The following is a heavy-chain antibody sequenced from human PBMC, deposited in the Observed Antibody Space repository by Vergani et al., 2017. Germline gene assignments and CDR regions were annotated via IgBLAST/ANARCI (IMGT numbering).Heavy chain of an antibody. CDR3: ARPGRFLRWFDP. V-gene: IGHV4-34*01. CDR1: GGSFSGYY. Sequence: QVQLQQWGAGLLTPSETLSLTCAVYGGSFSGYYWSWIRQPPGKGLEWIGEINHSGSTNYNPSLKSRVTISVDTSKNQFSLKLSSVTAADTAVYYCARPGRFLRWFDPWGQGTLVTVSS. D-gene: IGHD3-3*01. CDR2: INHSGST. J-gene: IGHJ5*02.